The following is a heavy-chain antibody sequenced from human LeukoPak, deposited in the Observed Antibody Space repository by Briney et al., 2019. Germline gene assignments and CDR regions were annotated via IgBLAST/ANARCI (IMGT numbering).Heavy chain of an antibody. CDR2: ISAYNGNT. V-gene: IGHV1-18*01. CDR3: ARDEALYLEGGFGYNWFDP. Sequence: GASVKVSCKASGYTFTSYGISWVRQAPGQGLEWMGWISAYNGNTNYAQKLQGRVTMTTDISTSTAYMELRSLRSDDTAVYYCARDEALYLEGGFGYNWFDPWGQGTLVTVSS. J-gene: IGHJ5*02. CDR1: GYTFTSYG. D-gene: IGHD3-10*01.